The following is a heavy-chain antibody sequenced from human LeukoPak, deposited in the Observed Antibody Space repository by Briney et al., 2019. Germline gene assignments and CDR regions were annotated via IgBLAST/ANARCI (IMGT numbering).Heavy chain of an antibody. V-gene: IGHV3-30*02. D-gene: IGHD3-22*01. CDR1: GFTFSSYG. J-gene: IGHJ3*02. CDR2: IRYDGSNK. Sequence: GGSLRLSCAASGFTFSSYGMHWVRQALGKGLEWVAFIRYDGSNKYYADSVKGRFTISRDNSKNTLYLQMNSLRAEDTAVYYCAKAGLDYYDSSGYYNYRGALDIWGQGTMVTVSS. CDR3: AKAGLDYYDSSGYYNYRGALDI.